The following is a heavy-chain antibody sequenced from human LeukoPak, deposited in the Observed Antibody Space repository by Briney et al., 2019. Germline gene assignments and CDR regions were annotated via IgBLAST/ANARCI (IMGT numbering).Heavy chain of an antibody. CDR3: ARDQHYGGNSVDY. CDR2: IYYSGST. V-gene: IGHV4-59*12. J-gene: IGHJ4*02. D-gene: IGHD4-23*01. Sequence: PSETLSLTCTVSGGSISSYYWSWIRQPPGKGLEWIGYIYYSGSTNYNPSLKSRVTISVDTSKNQFSLKLSSVTAADTAVYYCARDQHYGGNSVDYWGQGTLVAVSS. CDR1: GGSISSYY.